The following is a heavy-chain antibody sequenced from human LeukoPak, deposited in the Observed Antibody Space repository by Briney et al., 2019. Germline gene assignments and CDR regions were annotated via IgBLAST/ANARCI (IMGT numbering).Heavy chain of an antibody. D-gene: IGHD5-12*01. Sequence: GGSLRLSCAASGFTFSSYAMSWFRQAPGRGLEWVSAIDGCGGSTYYADSVKGRFTISRDNSKNTLYLQMNSLRAEDTAIYYCARDRRLPWDYFDSWGQGTLVTVSS. CDR3: ARDRRLPWDYFDS. CDR2: IDGCGGST. CDR1: GFTFSSYA. J-gene: IGHJ4*02. V-gene: IGHV3-23*01.